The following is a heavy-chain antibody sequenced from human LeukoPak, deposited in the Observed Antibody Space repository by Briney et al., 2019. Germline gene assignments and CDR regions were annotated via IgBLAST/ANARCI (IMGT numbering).Heavy chain of an antibody. CDR2: IYTSGST. J-gene: IGHJ4*02. D-gene: IGHD3-3*01. V-gene: IGHV4-39*07. CDR3: ARDGIFGVVNYYFDY. CDR1: GGSISSSSYY. Sequence: SETLSLTCTVSGGSISSSSYYWGWIRQPPGKGLEWIGRIYTSGSTNYNPSLKSRVTISVDTSKNQFSLKLSSVTAADTAVYYCARDGIFGVVNYYFDYWGQGTLVTVSS.